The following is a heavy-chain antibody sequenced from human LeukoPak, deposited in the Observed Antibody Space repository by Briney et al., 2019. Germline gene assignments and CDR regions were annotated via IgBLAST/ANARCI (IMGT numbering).Heavy chain of an antibody. Sequence: EASVKVSSKASGYTFTVYGISWVRQAPGQGLEWMGWISAYNGNTNYPQKVQGRVTMTIDTSTSTAYMELRSLRSDDTAVYYCTRDPPVSLDYYYHYMGVWGEGTTVTVSS. CDR3: TRDPPVSLDYYYHYMGV. V-gene: IGHV1-18*01. D-gene: IGHD4-11*01. CDR1: GYTFTVYG. J-gene: IGHJ6*03. CDR2: ISAYNGNT.